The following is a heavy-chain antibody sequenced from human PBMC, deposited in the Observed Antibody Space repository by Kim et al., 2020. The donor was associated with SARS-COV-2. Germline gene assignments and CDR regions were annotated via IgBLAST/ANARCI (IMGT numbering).Heavy chain of an antibody. CDR3: ARGLGYDILTGYRYYYGMDV. Sequence: RVTISVDTSKNQFSLKLSSVTAADTAVYYCARGLGYDILTGYRYYYGMDVWGQGTTVTVSS. D-gene: IGHD3-9*01. J-gene: IGHJ6*02. V-gene: IGHV4-59*09.